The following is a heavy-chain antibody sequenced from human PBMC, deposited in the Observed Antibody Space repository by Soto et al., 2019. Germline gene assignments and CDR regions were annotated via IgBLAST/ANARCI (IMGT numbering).Heavy chain of an antibody. Sequence: QVHLVESGGGVVQPGRSLRLSCAASGFTFSSHGMHWIRQAPGKGLEWVAVIPYDGSHQYYADSVKGRFSISRDNSKNTLYLQMNNLRAEDTAVYYCAKLRVLEWEVQESDYWGQGTLVSVSS. J-gene: IGHJ4*02. CDR3: AKLRVLEWEVQESDY. D-gene: IGHD3-3*01. V-gene: IGHV3-30*18. CDR1: GFTFSSHG. CDR2: IPYDGSHQ.